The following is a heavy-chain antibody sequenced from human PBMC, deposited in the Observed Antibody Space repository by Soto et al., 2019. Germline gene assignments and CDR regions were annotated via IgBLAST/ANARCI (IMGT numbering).Heavy chain of an antibody. CDR2: LSGSGGST. Sequence: EVPLLESGGGLVQPGGSLRLSCAASGFTFSSYAMSWVRQAPGKGREWVSALSGSGGSTYYADSVKGRFTISRDNSKDRLDLQLYCLRAEDTTVYYCAKACGWFGEFDYWGQGTLVTVSA. J-gene: IGHJ4*02. D-gene: IGHD3-10*01. V-gene: IGHV3-23*01. CDR3: AKACGWFGEFDY. CDR1: GFTFSSYA.